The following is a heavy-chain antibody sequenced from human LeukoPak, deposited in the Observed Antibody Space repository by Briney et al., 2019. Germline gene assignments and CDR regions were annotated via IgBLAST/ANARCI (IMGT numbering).Heavy chain of an antibody. J-gene: IGHJ3*02. CDR2: IYAGDRT. CDR3: AKALLLWFGEFPGTFDI. CDR1: GFTVRDKY. Sequence: GGSLRLSCVASGFTVRDKYMSWVRQAPGKGLEWVAIIYAGDRTYYTDSVKGRFTLSRDNSKNTLYLQMNSLRAEDTAVYYCAKALLLWFGEFPGTFDIWGQGTMVTVSS. V-gene: IGHV3-53*01. D-gene: IGHD3-10*01.